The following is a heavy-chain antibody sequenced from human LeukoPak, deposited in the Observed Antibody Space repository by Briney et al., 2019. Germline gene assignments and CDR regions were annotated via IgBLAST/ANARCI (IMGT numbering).Heavy chain of an antibody. J-gene: IGHJ3*02. CDR3: VRESHYYDSSGLSPGAFDI. V-gene: IGHV1-18*01. CDR1: GYTFTSYG. D-gene: IGHD3-22*01. CDR2: ISAYNGNT. Sequence: ASVKVSCKASGYTFTSYGISWVRQAPGQGLEWMGWISAYNGNTNYAQKLQGRVTMTTDTSTSTAYMELRSLRSDDTAVYYCVRESHYYDSSGLSPGAFDIWGQGTMVTVSS.